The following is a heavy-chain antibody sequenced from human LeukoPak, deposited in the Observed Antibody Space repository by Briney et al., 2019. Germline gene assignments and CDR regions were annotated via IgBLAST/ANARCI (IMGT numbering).Heavy chain of an antibody. Sequence: GGSLRLSCAASGFTFSSYAMSWVRQAPGKGLEWVSSISNSGGRTFYTDSVKGRFTISRDDSKITLYLQMNSLRAEDTAVYYCAKSYNGYESKPDYWGQGTLVTVSS. CDR2: ISNSGGRT. CDR1: GFTFSSYA. V-gene: IGHV3-23*01. D-gene: IGHD5-12*01. J-gene: IGHJ4*02. CDR3: AKSYNGYESKPDY.